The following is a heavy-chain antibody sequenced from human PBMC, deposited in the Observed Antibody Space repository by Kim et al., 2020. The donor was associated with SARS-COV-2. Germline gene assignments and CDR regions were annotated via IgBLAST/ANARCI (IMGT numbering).Heavy chain of an antibody. CDR3: AREGSGSYNWLDP. V-gene: IGHV1-3*01. J-gene: IGHJ5*02. Sequence: RYSQNFQGRVTITRDTSASTSYLELSSLTSKDTAVYYCAREGSGSYNWLDPWGQGTLVTVSS. D-gene: IGHD3-10*01.